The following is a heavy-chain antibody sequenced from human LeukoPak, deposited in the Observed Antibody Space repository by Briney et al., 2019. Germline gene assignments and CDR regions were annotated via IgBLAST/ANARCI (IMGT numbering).Heavy chain of an antibody. J-gene: IGHJ4*01. CDR1: GYSFTSYW. CDR3: AGRLRDYDSSGYYPDY. D-gene: IGHD3-22*01. CDR2: IYPGDSDT. V-gene: IGHV5-51*01. Sequence: GQSLKISCKGSGYSFTSYWIGWVRQMPGKGLAWMGIIYPGDSDTRYSPSFQGQVTISADKYISTAYLHWGSLTASDHPRHSCAGRLRDYDSSGYYPDYWGHGNPVTASS.